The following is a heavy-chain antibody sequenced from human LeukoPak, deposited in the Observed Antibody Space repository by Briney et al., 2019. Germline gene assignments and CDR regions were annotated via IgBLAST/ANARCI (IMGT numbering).Heavy chain of an antibody. V-gene: IGHV3-21*01. Sequence: GGSLRLSCAASGFTFSSHSMNWVRQAPGKGLEWVSSISSSSSYIYYADSVKGRFTNSRDNAKNSLYLQMNSLRAEDTAVYYCAREGEGLQLDYWGQGTLVTVSS. CDR3: AREGEGLQLDY. CDR1: GFTFSSHS. CDR2: ISSSSSYI. D-gene: IGHD3-16*01. J-gene: IGHJ4*02.